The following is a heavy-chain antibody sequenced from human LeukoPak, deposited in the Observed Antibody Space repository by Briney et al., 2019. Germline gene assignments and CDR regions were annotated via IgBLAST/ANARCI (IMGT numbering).Heavy chain of an antibody. CDR2: IIPILGIA. D-gene: IGHD3-22*01. J-gene: IGHJ6*02. V-gene: IGHV1-69*04. CDR1: GGTFSSYA. Sequence: ASVKASCKASGGTFSSYAISWVRQAPGQGLEWMGRIIPILGIANYAQKLQGRVTITADKSTSTAYMELSSLRSEDTAVYYCARLLDRWDYYYYGMDVWGQGTTVTVSS. CDR3: ARLLDRWDYYYYGMDV.